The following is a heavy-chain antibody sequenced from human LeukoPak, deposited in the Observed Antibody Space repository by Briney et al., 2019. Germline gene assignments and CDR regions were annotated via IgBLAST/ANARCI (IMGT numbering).Heavy chain of an antibody. V-gene: IGHV4-59*11. CDR2: VHYSGIT. Sequence: PSETLSLTCSVTGGSISSQYWGWIRQPPGKGLEWIGYVHYSGITNYSPSLKSRVTMSVDTSKSEFSLKLSSVTAADTAVYYCARGVAAAGRGDYWGQGTLVTVSS. J-gene: IGHJ4*02. CDR3: ARGVAAAGRGDY. D-gene: IGHD6-13*01. CDR1: GGSISSQY.